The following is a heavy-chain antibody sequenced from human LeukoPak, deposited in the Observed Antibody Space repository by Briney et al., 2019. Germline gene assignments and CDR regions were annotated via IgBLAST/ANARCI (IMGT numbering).Heavy chain of an antibody. CDR1: GFTFSSYA. J-gene: IGHJ4*02. CDR3: AREKWRLFLY. Sequence: PGGSLRLSCAASGFTFSSYAMHWVRQAPGKGLEWVAVISYDGSNKYYADSVKGRFTISRDNSKNTLYLQMNSLRAEDTAVYYCAREKWRLFLYWGQGTLVTVSS. V-gene: IGHV3-30*04. D-gene: IGHD3-22*01. CDR2: ISYDGSNK.